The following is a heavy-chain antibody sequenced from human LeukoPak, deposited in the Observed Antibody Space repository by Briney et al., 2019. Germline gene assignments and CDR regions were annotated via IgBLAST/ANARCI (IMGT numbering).Heavy chain of an antibody. CDR2: INSDGSST. CDR3: VKDRAYGSGNNDY. J-gene: IGHJ4*02. D-gene: IGHD3-10*01. CDR1: GFTFSSYW. Sequence: GGSLRLSCAASGFTFSSYWMHWVRQAPGKGLVWVSRINSDGSSTSYADSVKGRFTISRDNAKNTLYLQMNSLRAEDTAVYYCVKDRAYGSGNNDYWGQGTLVTVSS. V-gene: IGHV3-74*01.